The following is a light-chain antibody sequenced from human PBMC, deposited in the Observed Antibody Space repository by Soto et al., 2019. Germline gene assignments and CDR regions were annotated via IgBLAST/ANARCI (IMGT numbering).Light chain of an antibody. J-gene: IGKJ1*01. CDR1: QRISSTY. V-gene: IGKV3-20*01. Sequence: IGLTQSPGTLSLSPGERATLSCRASQRISSTYLAWYQQKPGRAPRLLIYGASSRATGIPDRFSGSGSGTDFTLTISRLEPEDFAVYYCQQYGSSPPWTFGQGTKVEIK. CDR2: GAS. CDR3: QQYGSSPPWT.